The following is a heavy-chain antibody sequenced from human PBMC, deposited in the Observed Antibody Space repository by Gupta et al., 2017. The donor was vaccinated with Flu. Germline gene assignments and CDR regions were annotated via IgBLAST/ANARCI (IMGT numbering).Heavy chain of an antibody. J-gene: IGHJ4*02. V-gene: IGHV3-30*18. CDR3: AKDGTPGFGGAENYFAC. CDR2: RSYDGDNK. Sequence: PGKGLEWVAVRSYDGDNKYYADSVKDRFTGSRDNSKNTLYLQMNSLKLEDSALYFCAKDGTPGFGGAENYFACWGQGTLVTVSS. D-gene: IGHD2-21*01.